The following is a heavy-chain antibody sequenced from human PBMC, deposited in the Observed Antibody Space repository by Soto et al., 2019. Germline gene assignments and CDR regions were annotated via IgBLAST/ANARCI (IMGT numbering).Heavy chain of an antibody. J-gene: IGHJ5*02. CDR1: GDSIISSDFY. Sequence: SETLSLTCTVSGDSIISSDFYWGWVRQPPGKGLEWIGSIFYLGSSYYNPSLKSGVTMSVDTSKNQFSLRLRSVTAADTALYFCARHSLALRKNNWFDPWGQGIMVTVSS. D-gene: IGHD3-3*02. CDR2: IFYLGSS. V-gene: IGHV4-39*01. CDR3: ARHSLALRKNNWFDP.